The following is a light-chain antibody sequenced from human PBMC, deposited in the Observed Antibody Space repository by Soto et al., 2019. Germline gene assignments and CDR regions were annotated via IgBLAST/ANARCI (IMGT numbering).Light chain of an antibody. V-gene: IGKV3-20*01. J-gene: IGKJ2*01. CDR1: QHISGSY. CDR2: GAS. CDR3: QHYDTSQYT. Sequence: EIVLTQSPGTLSLSPGERATLSCRASQHISGSYLTWYQQKPGQAPRLLIHGASNRATGTPASFRGSGSGTDFTLTISRLEPADFAVYYCQHYDTSQYTFGLGTKLEIK.